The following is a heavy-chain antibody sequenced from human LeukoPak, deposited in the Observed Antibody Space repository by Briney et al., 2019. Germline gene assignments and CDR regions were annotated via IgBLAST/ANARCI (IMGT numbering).Heavy chain of an antibody. J-gene: IGHJ4*02. CDR1: GFTFSSYA. CDR2: IDVTTGGS. CDR3: AKVNYYQPYF. V-gene: IGHV3-23*01. D-gene: IGHD2-2*01. Sequence: GGSLGLSCAASGFTFSSYAMSWVRQAPGKGLEWVSTIDVTTGGSYYADSVKGRFTISRDTFQNTLYLQLNSLRVDDTAVYYCAKVNYYQPYFWGQGTLVTVSS.